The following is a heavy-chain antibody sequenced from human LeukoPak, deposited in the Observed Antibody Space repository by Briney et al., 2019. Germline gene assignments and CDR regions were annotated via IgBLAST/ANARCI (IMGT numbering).Heavy chain of an antibody. J-gene: IGHJ5*02. V-gene: IGHV3-21*01. D-gene: IGHD3-10*01. CDR3: ARDPSLGFGEVQPNWFDP. CDR1: GFTFSSYS. CDR2: ISSSSSYI. Sequence: GGSLRLSCAASGFTFSSYSMNWVRQAPGQGLEWVSSISSSSSYIYYADSVKGRVTISRDNAKNSLYLQMNSLRAEDTAVYYCARDPSLGFGEVQPNWFDPWGQGTLVTVSS.